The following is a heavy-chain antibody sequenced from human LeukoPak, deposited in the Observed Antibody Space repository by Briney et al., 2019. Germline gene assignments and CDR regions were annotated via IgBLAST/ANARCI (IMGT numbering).Heavy chain of an antibody. CDR3: ARATRAVPAAITPDY. CDR1: GYTFTSYG. J-gene: IGHJ4*02. D-gene: IGHD2-2*02. CDR2: ISAYNGNT. Sequence: GASVEVSCKASGYTFTSYGISWVRQAPGQGLEWMGWISAYNGNTNYAQKLQGRVTVTTDTSTSTAYMELRSLRSDDTAVYYCARATRAVPAAITPDYWGQGTLVTVSS. V-gene: IGHV1-18*01.